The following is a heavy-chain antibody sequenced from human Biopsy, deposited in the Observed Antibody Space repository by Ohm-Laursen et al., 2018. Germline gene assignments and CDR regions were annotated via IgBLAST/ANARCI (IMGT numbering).Heavy chain of an antibody. CDR2: ISGSNTI. V-gene: IGHV3-48*03. CDR3: ARWDY. J-gene: IGHJ4*02. Sequence: GSLRLSCTASGFTFSNYEMNWVRQAPGKGLEWVSYISGSNTIYYADSVKGRFTISRDNAKNSLYLQMNSLRVEDTAVYYCARWDYWGQGTLVTVSS. CDR1: GFTFSNYE.